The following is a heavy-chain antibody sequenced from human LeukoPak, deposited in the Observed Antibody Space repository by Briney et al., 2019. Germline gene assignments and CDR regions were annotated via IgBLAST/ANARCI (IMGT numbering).Heavy chain of an antibody. J-gene: IGHJ6*03. Sequence: GGSLRLSCAASGFTFSNYWMSWVRQAPGKGLEWVANIKQDGSEKYYVASVKGRFTISRDDAKNSLSLQMNSLRAEDTAVYYCAKDSDNEYYGGGYYYNMGVWGKGTTVTISS. CDR2: IKQDGSEK. CDR1: GFTFSNYW. CDR3: AKDSDNEYYGGGYYYNMGV. V-gene: IGHV3-7*01. D-gene: IGHD2/OR15-2a*01.